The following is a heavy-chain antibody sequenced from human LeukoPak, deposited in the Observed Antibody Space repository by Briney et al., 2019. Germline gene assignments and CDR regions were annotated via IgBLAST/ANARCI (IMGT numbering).Heavy chain of an antibody. CDR3: ASVYLRFLEWYPFDY. V-gene: IGHV3-66*01. Sequence: GGSLRLSCAASGFTVSSNYMSWVRQAPGKGLEWVSVIYSGGSTYYADSVKGRFTISRDNSKNTLYLQMNSLRAEDTAVYYCASVYLRFLEWYPFDYWGQGTLVTVSS. CDR1: GFTVSSNY. D-gene: IGHD3-3*01. J-gene: IGHJ4*02. CDR2: IYSGGST.